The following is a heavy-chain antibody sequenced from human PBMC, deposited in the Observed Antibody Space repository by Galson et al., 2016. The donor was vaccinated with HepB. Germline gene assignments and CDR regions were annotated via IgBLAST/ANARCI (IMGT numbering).Heavy chain of an antibody. J-gene: IGHJ4*02. D-gene: IGHD3-22*01. CDR2: IYYSGST. CDR3: ATYYYDSSGYYFFDY. V-gene: IGHV4-59*08. CDR1: GDSIRTSY. Sequence: EPLSLTCTVAGDSIRTSYRSWFRQPPGKGLEWIGDIYYSGSTNYNPSLKSRVTISLATSRKQFSLKLSSVTAADTAVYYCATYYYDSSGYYFFDYWGQGILVTVSS.